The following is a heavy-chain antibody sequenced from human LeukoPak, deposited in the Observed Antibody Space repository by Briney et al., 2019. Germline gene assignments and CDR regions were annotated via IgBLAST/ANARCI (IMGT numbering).Heavy chain of an antibody. CDR2: IIPIFGTA. J-gene: IGHJ5*02. V-gene: IGHV1-69*13. CDR3: ARVHSLRLGELSTYNWFDP. Sequence: ASVKVSCKASGGTFSSYAISWVRQAPGQGLEWMGGIIPIFGTANYAQKFQGRVTITADESTSTAYMELSSLRSEDTAVNYCARVHSLRLGELSTYNWFDPWGQGTLVTVSS. CDR1: GGTFSSYA. D-gene: IGHD3-16*02.